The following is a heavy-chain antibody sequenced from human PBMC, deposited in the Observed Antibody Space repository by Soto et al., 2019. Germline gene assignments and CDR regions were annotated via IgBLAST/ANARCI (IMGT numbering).Heavy chain of an antibody. D-gene: IGHD6-13*01. V-gene: IGHV3-23*01. CDR2: ISGSGGST. CDR3: AKEQGIAAAGNPGMDV. CDR1: GFTFSSYA. Sequence: PGGSLRPSFAAPGFTFSSYAISWVRQAPGKGLEWVSAISGSGGSTYYADSVKGRFTISRDNSKNTLYLQMNSLRAEDTAVYYCAKEQGIAAAGNPGMDVWGQGTTVTVS. J-gene: IGHJ6*02.